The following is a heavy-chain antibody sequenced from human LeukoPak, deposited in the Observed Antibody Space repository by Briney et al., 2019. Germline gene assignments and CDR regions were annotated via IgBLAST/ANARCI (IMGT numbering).Heavy chain of an antibody. CDR1: GYTFTDFY. D-gene: IGHD3-22*01. V-gene: IGHV1-2*02. J-gene: IGHJ4*02. CDR2: INPKSGGT. Sequence: ASVKVSCKASGYTFTDFYVHWVRQAPGQGLEWMGWINPKSGGTNYAQKFQGRVTMTRDTSLSTAYMELSRLISDDTAVYYCARGGSDSSGYSPRDFDYWGQGTLVTVSS. CDR3: ARGGSDSSGYSPRDFDY.